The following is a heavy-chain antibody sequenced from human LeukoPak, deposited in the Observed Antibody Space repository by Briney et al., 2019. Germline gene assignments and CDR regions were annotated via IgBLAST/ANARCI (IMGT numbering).Heavy chain of an antibody. V-gene: IGHV3-7*01. J-gene: IGHJ5*02. CDR2: IKHDGSRK. D-gene: IGHD1-14*01. Sequence: GGSLRLSCAASGFTVSSNYMSWVRQAPGKGLEWVAKIKHDGSRKDYVDSVKGRFTISRDNAKNSLYLEMSSLRVEDTGIYYCARENPYVSWGQGTLVTVSS. CDR3: ARENPYVS. CDR1: GFTVSSNY.